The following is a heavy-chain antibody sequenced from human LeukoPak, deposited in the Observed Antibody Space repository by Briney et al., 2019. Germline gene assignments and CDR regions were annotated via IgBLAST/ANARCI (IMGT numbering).Heavy chain of an antibody. Sequence: GGSLRLSCAASGFTFSSYSMNWVRQAPGKGLEWISYISSSISTIYYADSVKGRFTISRDNAKNSLSLQMNSLRAEDTAVYYCTRVPYSYGFSSDYWGQGTLVTVSS. D-gene: IGHD5-18*01. CDR3: TRVPYSYGFSSDY. CDR1: GFTFSSYS. J-gene: IGHJ4*02. CDR2: ISSSISTI. V-gene: IGHV3-48*01.